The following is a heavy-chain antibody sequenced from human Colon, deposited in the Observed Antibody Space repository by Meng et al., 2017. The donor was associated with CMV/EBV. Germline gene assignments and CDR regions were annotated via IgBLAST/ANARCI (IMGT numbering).Heavy chain of an antibody. CDR3: ARDKGYSSDNYGMDV. J-gene: IGHJ6*02. Sequence: SETLSLTCTVFGGSMSGYYWSWIRQSPGKGLEWIGYIYYSGNTNYNPSLKSRVTISLDTSNNQFSLKLTSVTAADPAVYYCARDKGYSSDNYGMDVWGQGTTVTVSS. CDR2: IYYSGNT. CDR1: GGSMSGYY. V-gene: IGHV4-59*01. D-gene: IGHD5-12*01.